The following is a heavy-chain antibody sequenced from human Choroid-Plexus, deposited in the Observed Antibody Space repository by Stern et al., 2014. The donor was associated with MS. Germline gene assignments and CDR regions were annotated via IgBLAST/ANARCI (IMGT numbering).Heavy chain of an antibody. J-gene: IGHJ6*02. V-gene: IGHV1-2*02. CDR2: INPNTGGT. CDR3: ARDQRGITIFGVVTDYYYLGMDV. D-gene: IGHD3-3*01. Sequence: VQLVESGAEVKKPGASVKVSCTTSGYIFTGYYIHWVRQAPGQGLEWMAWINPNTGGTKYAQDCQGRVTLSRDTSISTASVELSSLTSDDTAVYYCARDQRGITIFGVVTDYYYLGMDVWGQGTTVTVSS. CDR1: GYIFTGYY.